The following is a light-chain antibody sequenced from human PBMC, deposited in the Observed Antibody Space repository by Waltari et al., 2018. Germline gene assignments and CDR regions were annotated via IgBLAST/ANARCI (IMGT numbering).Light chain of an antibody. J-gene: IGLJ2*01. CDR1: STNIGGYY. V-gene: IGLV1-51*01. Sequence: QSALTQPPSVSGDPGQRVTISCTVSSTNIGGYYVYWYQQFPGTAPKLLIYDNNKRPSGISDRFSGSKSGTSASLTITGLQPGDEADYYCGAWDSSLSAHLFGGGTRLTVL. CDR2: DNN. CDR3: GAWDSSLSAHL.